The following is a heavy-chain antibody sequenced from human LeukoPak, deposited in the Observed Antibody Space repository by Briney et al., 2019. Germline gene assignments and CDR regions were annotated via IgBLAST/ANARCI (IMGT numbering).Heavy chain of an antibody. Sequence: PGGSLRLSCAASGFTFQNNTMHWVRQVPGKGLEWVSLISWDGTITDYADSVKGRFTASRGNNKNSLYLQMNSLRIEDTAFYYCGKDIAISSSRTFDRCGQGTLVTVSS. D-gene: IGHD6-6*01. CDR2: ISWDGTIT. V-gene: IGHV3-43*01. CDR1: GFTFQNNT. CDR3: GKDIAISSSRTFDR. J-gene: IGHJ4*02.